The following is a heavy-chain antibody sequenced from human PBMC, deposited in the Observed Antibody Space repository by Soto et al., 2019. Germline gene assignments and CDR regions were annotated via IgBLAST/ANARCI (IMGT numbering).Heavy chain of an antibody. CDR3: ALGRREGRYFDWLLKGTQPH. Sequence: PGGSLRLSCAASGFTFSNYSMNWVRQAPGKGLEWVSSISSYSSYIYYADSVKGRFTISRDNAKNSLFLQMNSLRAEDTAVYYCALGRREGRYFDWLLKGTQPHWGQGTLVTVSS. J-gene: IGHJ4*02. CDR1: GFTFSNYS. CDR2: ISSYSSYI. V-gene: IGHV3-21*01. D-gene: IGHD3-9*01.